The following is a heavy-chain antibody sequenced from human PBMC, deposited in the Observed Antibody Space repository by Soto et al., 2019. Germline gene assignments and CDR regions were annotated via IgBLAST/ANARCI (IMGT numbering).Heavy chain of an antibody. V-gene: IGHV3-23*01. Sequence: EVQLLESGGGLVQPGGSLRLSCAASGFTFSSYAMRWVRQAPVKGLEWVSAISGSGGSTYYADSVKGRFTISRDNSKNTLYLQMHSLRPEDTAVYYCARRGSGSYYDYWGQGTRVTVSS. CDR2: ISGSGGST. J-gene: IGHJ4*02. D-gene: IGHD1-26*01. CDR1: GFTFSSYA. CDR3: ARRGSGSYYDY.